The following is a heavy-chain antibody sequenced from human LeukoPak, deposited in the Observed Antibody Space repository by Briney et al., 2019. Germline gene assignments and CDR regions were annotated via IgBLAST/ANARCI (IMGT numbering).Heavy chain of an antibody. J-gene: IGHJ4*02. D-gene: IGHD2-15*01. CDR3: TRVEDIVVVVAATFDY. CDR2: IRSKAYGGTT. V-gene: IGHV3-49*03. CDR1: GFTFGDYA. Sequence: GGSLRLSCTASGFTFGDYAMSWFRQAPGKGLEWVGFIRSKAYGGTTEYAASVKGRFTISRDDSKSIAYLQMNSLKTEDTAVYYCTRVEDIVVVVAATFDYWGQGTLVTVSP.